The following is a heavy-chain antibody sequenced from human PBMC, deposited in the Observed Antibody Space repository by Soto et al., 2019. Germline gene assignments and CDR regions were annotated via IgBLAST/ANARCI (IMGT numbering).Heavy chain of an antibody. CDR1: GFTFITFD. Sequence: GGSLRLSCGGSGFTFITFDIHWVRQAPGKGLEWVSGIGTLSDTFYAASVQGRFTISRQNAKNSVYLQMNSLRAGDTAFYYCARGRSFSYDSTPPPMFDPWGQGTLVTVSS. D-gene: IGHD3-10*01. CDR2: IGTLSDT. J-gene: IGHJ5*02. CDR3: ARGRSFSYDSTPPPMFDP. V-gene: IGHV3-13*01.